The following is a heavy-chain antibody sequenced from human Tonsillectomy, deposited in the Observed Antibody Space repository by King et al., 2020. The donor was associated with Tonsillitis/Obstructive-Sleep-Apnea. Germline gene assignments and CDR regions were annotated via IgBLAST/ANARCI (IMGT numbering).Heavy chain of an antibody. CDR1: GFTFSNAW. CDR2: IKSKTDGGTR. CDR3: TTLWWRAVARDY. V-gene: IGHV3-15*01. Sequence: VQLVESGGGLVEPGGSLRLSCAASGFTFSNAWMSWVRQAPGKGLEWAGRIKSKTDGGTRDYAAPVKGRFTISRDDSKNTLYLQMNSLKTEDTAVYYCTTLWWRAVARDYWGLGTLVTVSS. J-gene: IGHJ4*02. D-gene: IGHD2-21*01.